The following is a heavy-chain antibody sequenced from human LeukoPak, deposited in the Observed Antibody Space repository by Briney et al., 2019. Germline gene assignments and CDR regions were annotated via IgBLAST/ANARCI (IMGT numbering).Heavy chain of an antibody. CDR1: GFTFSSYA. CDR2: INSNGGST. CDR3: VKETFTVTSPFDY. D-gene: IGHD3-16*01. Sequence: GGSLRLSCSASGFTFSSYAMHWVRQAPGKGLEYVSAINSNGGSTYYADSLKSRFTISRDNSKNTLYLQMSSLRAEDTAVYYCVKETFTVTSPFDYWGQGTLVTVSS. V-gene: IGHV3-64D*06. J-gene: IGHJ4*02.